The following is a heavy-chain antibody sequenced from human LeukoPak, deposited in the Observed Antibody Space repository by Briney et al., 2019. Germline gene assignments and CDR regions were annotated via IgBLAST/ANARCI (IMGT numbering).Heavy chain of an antibody. Sequence: SETLSLTCTVSGGSISSGGYYWSWIRQPPGKGLEWIGSIYHSGSTYYNPSLKSRVTISVDTSKNQFSLKLSSVTAADTAVYYCASVGLHNYWGQGTLVTVSS. V-gene: IGHV4-39*07. CDR1: GGSISSGGYY. D-gene: IGHD5-18*01. CDR3: ASVGLHNY. J-gene: IGHJ4*02. CDR2: IYHSGST.